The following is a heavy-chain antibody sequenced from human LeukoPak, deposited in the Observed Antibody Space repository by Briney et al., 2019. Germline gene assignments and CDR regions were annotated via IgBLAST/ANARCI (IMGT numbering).Heavy chain of an antibody. CDR3: AGVSWGSSSPGVFDY. CDR1: GFTFSSYE. J-gene: IGHJ4*02. Sequence: GGSLRLSCAASGFTFSSYEMNWVRQAPGKGLEWVSYSSSSGSTIYYADSVKGRFTISRDNAKNSLYLQMNSLRAEDTAVYYCAGVSWGSSSPGVFDYWGQGTLVTVSS. V-gene: IGHV3-48*03. CDR2: SSSSGSTI. D-gene: IGHD6-6*01.